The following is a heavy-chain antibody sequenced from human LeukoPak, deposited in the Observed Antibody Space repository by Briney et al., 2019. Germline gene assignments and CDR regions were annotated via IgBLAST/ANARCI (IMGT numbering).Heavy chain of an antibody. V-gene: IGHV4-59*08. CDR3: ARHKIGLFDY. CDR1: GGSISSYY. Sequence: SETLSLTCTVSGGSISSYYWSWIRQPPGKGLEWIGYIYYSGSTNYNPSLKSRVTISVDTSKNQFSLKLSSVTAADTAVYYCARHKIGLFDYWGQGTLVTVSS. CDR2: IYYSGST. J-gene: IGHJ4*02.